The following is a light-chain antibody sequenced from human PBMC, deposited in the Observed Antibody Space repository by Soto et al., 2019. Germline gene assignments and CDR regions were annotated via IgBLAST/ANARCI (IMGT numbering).Light chain of an antibody. Sequence: ETVLTQSPGTLSLSPGERATLSCRASQNLNSNFLAWYQQKPGQAPRLLIYGASTRATGIPARFSGSGSGTEFTLTISSLQSEDFAVYYCQQYNNWPPVLFTFGPGTKVDIK. V-gene: IGKV3-15*01. CDR3: QQYNNWPPVLFT. CDR1: QNLNSN. CDR2: GAS. J-gene: IGKJ3*01.